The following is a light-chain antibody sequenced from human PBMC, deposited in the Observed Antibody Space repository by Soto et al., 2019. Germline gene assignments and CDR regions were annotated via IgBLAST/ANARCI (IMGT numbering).Light chain of an antibody. Sequence: DIQLTQSPSFLSASVGDRVTITCRASQGISSYLAWNQQKPGKAPKLLIYAASTLQSGVPSRFSGSGSGTEFTLTISSLQPEDFATYYCQHLDSYSTFGQGTRLEIK. CDR3: QHLDSYST. V-gene: IGKV1-9*01. CDR1: QGISSY. CDR2: AAS. J-gene: IGKJ5*01.